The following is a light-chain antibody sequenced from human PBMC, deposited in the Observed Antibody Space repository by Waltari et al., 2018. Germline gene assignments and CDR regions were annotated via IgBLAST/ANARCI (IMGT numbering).Light chain of an antibody. CDR2: DVN. V-gene: IGLV2-14*03. CDR1: SSDVGGYNY. CDR3: SSYTSSSTQV. J-gene: IGLJ3*02. Sequence: QSALTQPASVSGSPGQSITISCTGTSSDVGGYNYVSWYQQYTGKAPQLMIYDVNNRPSGVSNRFSGSKSGNTASLTISGLQAEDEADYYCSSYTSSSTQVFDGWTKLTVL.